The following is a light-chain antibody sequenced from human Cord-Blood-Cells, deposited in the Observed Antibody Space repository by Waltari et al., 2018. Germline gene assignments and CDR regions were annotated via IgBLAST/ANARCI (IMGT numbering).Light chain of an antibody. CDR2: SNN. Sequence: QSVLTQPPSASGTPGQRVTISCSGSSSTIGSTTVHWYQQLPVTAPKLLTYSNNQRPSGVPDRSSRSKSGTSASLAISGLQSEDEADYYCAAWDDSLNGPVFGGGTKLTVL. J-gene: IGLJ2*01. V-gene: IGLV1-44*01. CDR3: AAWDDSLNGPV. CDR1: SSTIGSTT.